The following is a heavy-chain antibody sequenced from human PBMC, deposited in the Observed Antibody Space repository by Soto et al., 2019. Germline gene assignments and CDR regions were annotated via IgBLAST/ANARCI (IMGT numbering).Heavy chain of an antibody. CDR1: GGTFSSYA. CDR3: ARSTGTTTAFDI. V-gene: IGHV1-69*18. CDR2: VIPIFGTT. J-gene: IGHJ3*02. Sequence: QVHLMQSGAEVRKPGSSVRVSCKASGGTFSSYAISWVRQAPGQGLEWMGRVIPIFGTTNYAQTFQGRITITADESTSTVYMELSSLRSEDTAVYYCARSTGTTTAFDIWGQGTMLTVSS. D-gene: IGHD1-7*01.